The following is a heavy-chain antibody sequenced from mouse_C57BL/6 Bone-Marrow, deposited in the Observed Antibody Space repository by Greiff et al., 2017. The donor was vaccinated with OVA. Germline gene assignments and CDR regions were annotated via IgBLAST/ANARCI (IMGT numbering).Heavy chain of an antibody. CDR1: GYTFTSYG. CDR3: ARRDYYDSNPDFWG. CDR2: IYPRSGNT. J-gene: IGHJ1*03. D-gene: IGHD1-1*01. V-gene: IGHV1-81*01. Sequence: QVQLKESGAELVRPGASVKLSCKASGYTFTSYGISWVKQRTGQGLEWIGEIYPRSGNTYYNEKFKGKATLTADKSSSTAYMELRSLTSEDSAVYFCARRDYYDSNPDFWGWGTGATVTAST.